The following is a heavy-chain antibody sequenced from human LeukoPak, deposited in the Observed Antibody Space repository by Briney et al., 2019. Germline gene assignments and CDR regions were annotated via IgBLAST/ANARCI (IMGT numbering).Heavy chain of an antibody. CDR2: NYHSGST. CDR3: ARNSGSCDVDY. D-gene: IGHD1-26*01. J-gene: IGHJ4*02. V-gene: IGHV4-38-2*01. Sequence: SDTLSLTCAVSGYSISSGYYWGWIRQPPGKGLEWIGSNYHSGSTYSNPPLKSRVTISVDNSKNQFYLKLISRTDADTAVYYCARNSGSCDVDYWGQGTLVTVSS. CDR1: GYSISSGYY.